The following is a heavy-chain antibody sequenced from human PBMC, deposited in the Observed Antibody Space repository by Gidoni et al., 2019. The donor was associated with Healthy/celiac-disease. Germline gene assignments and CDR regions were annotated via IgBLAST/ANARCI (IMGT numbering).Heavy chain of an antibody. Sequence: QLQLQESGPGLVKPSETPSLTCTVSGGLISSSSYYWGWIRQPPGKGLEWIGSIHYSGSTYYNPSLKSRVTISVDTSKNQFSLKLSSVTAADTAVYYCARPHCSGGSCTAFDIWGQGTMVTVSS. J-gene: IGHJ3*02. V-gene: IGHV4-39*01. CDR3: ARPHCSGGSCTAFDI. CDR2: IHYSGST. CDR1: GGLISSSSYY. D-gene: IGHD2-15*01.